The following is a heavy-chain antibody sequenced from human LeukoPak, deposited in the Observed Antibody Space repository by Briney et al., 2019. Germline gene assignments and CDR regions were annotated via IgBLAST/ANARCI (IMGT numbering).Heavy chain of an antibody. D-gene: IGHD1-1*01. CDR1: GYTFTSYD. CDR2: INAGNGNT. J-gene: IGHJ4*02. CDR3: ARPYTTVLDFDH. V-gene: IGHV1-3*01. Sequence: ASVKVSCKASGYTFTSYDINWVRQAPGQRLEWMGWINAGNGNTEYSQKFQGRVTITRDTSANTVYMELSSLRSEDTAVYYCARPYTTVLDFDHWGQGTLVTVSS.